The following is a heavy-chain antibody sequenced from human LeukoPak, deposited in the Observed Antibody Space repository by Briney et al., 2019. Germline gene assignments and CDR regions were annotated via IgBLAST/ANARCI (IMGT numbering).Heavy chain of an antibody. J-gene: IGHJ3*02. CDR1: GFTISDYW. V-gene: IGHV3-7*01. D-gene: IGHD4-17*01. Sequence: GGSLRLSCAASGFTISDYWMSWVRQAPGKGLEWVANIKEDGSEKNYVDSAKGRFTISRDNAKNSLYLQMNSLRAEDTAVYYCAKDTTVTRAAGAFDIWGQGTMVTVSS. CDR3: AKDTTVTRAAGAFDI. CDR2: IKEDGSEK.